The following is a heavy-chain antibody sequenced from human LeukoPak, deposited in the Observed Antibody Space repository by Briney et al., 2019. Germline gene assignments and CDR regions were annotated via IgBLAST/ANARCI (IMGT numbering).Heavy chain of an antibody. CDR1: GGSISSYY. CDR3: ARLEDSGYSYGHEY. Sequence: SETLSLTCTVSGGSISSYYWSWIRQPPGKGLEWIGYIYYSGSTNYNPSLKSRVTISVDTSKNQFSPKLSSVTAADTAVYYCARLEDSGYSYGHEYWGQGTLVTVSS. V-gene: IGHV4-59*08. J-gene: IGHJ4*02. CDR2: IYYSGST. D-gene: IGHD5-18*01.